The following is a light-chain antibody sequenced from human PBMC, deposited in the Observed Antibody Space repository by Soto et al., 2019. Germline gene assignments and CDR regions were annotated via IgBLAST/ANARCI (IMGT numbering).Light chain of an antibody. CDR2: GAS. Sequence: EIVMTQSPVTLSVSPVERVTLSCRASQSVSSNLAWYQQKPGQAPRLLIYGASNRATGIPDRFSGSGSGTDFTLTISRLEPEDFAVYYCQQYGRSPTTFGQGTKVDIK. CDR3: QQYGRSPTT. J-gene: IGKJ1*01. V-gene: IGKV3-20*01. CDR1: QSVSSN.